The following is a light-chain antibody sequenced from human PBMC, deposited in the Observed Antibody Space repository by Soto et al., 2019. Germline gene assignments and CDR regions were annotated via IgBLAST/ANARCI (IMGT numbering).Light chain of an antibody. V-gene: IGKV3-15*01. CDR3: QQYYKWPPFT. CDR1: QRIDTS. J-gene: IGKJ3*01. Sequence: EIVMTQSPATLSVSPGERATLSCRASQRIDTSLAWYQQRPGQAPRLLLYNAATRATGIPARFSGRGFGTEFTLTISSLQSEDFALYYCQQYYKWPPFTFGPGTKVDL. CDR2: NAA.